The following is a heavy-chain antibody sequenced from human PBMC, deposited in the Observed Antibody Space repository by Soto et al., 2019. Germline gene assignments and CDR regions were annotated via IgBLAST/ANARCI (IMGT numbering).Heavy chain of an antibody. D-gene: IGHD3-16*02. V-gene: IGHV1-46*01. Sequence: QVQLVQSGAEVKKPGASVKVSCKASGYTFTSYYMHWVRQAPGQGLEWMGIINPSGGSTSYEQKFPGRVTMTRDTSTSTVYMELSSLRSEDTAVYYCARALTYYDYVWGSYRGGNYFDYWGQGTLVTVSS. J-gene: IGHJ4*02. CDR2: INPSGGST. CDR3: ARALTYYDYVWGSYRGGNYFDY. CDR1: GYTFTSYY.